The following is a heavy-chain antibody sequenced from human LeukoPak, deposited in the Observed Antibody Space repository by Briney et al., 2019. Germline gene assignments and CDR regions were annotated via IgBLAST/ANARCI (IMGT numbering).Heavy chain of an antibody. V-gene: IGHV3-11*04. J-gene: IGHJ6*03. Sequence: GVSLRLSYAASGFTFSDYYIRWIRQAPGQGVGWVSYMSSSDRTIYYADPVNGRFTICRDNAKNSLYLQMYRLRAADTAVYYSARAVNPHLYYYYYYVDVWGKGTTVTVSS. D-gene: IGHD1-14*01. CDR3: ARAVNPHLYYYYYYVDV. CDR2: MSSSDRTI. CDR1: GFTFSDYY.